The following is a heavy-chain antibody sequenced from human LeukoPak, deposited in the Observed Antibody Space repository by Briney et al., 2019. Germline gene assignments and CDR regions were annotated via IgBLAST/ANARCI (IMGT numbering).Heavy chain of an antibody. CDR2: ARNKANSYTT. Sequence: PEGSLRLSCAASGFTFSDHYIDWVRQVPGKGLEWVGRARNKANSYTTEYAASVKGRFTFSRDDSKNSVYLQMNSLKTEDTAVYYCARSDSNGNSVFDSWGQGTMVTVSS. CDR1: GFTFSDHY. J-gene: IGHJ4*02. V-gene: IGHV3-72*01. D-gene: IGHD2-21*01. CDR3: ARSDSNGNSVFDS.